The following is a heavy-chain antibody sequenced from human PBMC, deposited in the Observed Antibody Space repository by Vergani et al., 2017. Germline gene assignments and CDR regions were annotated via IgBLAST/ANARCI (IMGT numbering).Heavy chain of an antibody. CDR2: ISSSSSYI. J-gene: IGHJ6*02. Sequence: EVQLVESGGGLVKPGGSLRLSCAASGFTFSSYSMNWVRQAPGKGLEWVSSISSSSSYIYYADSVKGRFTISRDNAKNSLYLQMNSLRAEDTAVYYCARVRSVYYYYGMDVWGQVTTVTVAS. CDR1: GFTFSSYS. V-gene: IGHV3-21*01. CDR3: ARVRSVYYYYGMDV.